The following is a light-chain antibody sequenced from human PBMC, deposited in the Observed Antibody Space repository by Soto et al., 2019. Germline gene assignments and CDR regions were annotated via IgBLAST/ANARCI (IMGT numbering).Light chain of an antibody. V-gene: IGKV3-20*01. J-gene: IGKJ1*01. CDR1: QSVSSSY. Sequence: EIVLTQSPGTLSLSPGERATLSCRASQSVSSSYLAWYQQKPGQAPRLLIYRASSRATGIPDRFSGSGSGTDFILTISRLEHEDFAVYYCQQYGSYWTFGQGTKVEIK. CDR3: QQYGSYWT. CDR2: RAS.